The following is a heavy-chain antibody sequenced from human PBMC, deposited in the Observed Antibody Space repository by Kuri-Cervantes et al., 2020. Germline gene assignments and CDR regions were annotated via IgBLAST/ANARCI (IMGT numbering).Heavy chain of an antibody. CDR3: ASSRPYCSGGSCYSVYDY. CDR2: INTNTGNP. D-gene: IGHD2-15*01. CDR1: EHAFTSYA. V-gene: IGHV7-4-1*02. Sequence: SEHAFTSYAMNWVRQAPGQGLEWMGWINTNTGNPTYAQGFTGRFVFSLDTSVSTAYLQISSLKAEDTAVYYFASSRPYCSGGSCYSVYDYWGQGTLVTVSS. J-gene: IGHJ4*02.